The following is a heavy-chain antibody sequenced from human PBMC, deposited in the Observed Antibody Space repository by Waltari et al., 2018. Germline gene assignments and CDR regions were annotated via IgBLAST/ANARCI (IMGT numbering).Heavy chain of an antibody. CDR1: GFTFSSYW. Sequence: EVQLVESGGGLVQPGGSLRLSCAASGFTFSSYWMSWVRQAPGKGLEWVVNIKQDGSEKYSVDSVKCRFTISRDNAKNSLYLQMISLRAEDTAVYYCARYFWEAASFDYWGQGTLVTVSS. V-gene: IGHV3-7*01. J-gene: IGHJ4*02. D-gene: IGHD3-10*01. CDR3: ARYFWEAASFDY. CDR2: IKQDGSEK.